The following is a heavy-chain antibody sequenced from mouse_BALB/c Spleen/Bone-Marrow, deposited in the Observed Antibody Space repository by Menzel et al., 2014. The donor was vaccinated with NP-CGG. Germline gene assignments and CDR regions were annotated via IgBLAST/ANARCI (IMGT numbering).Heavy chain of an antibody. CDR3: ARDCYGSLYAMDY. D-gene: IGHD1-1*01. J-gene: IGHJ4*01. CDR1: GFSLTSYG. V-gene: IGHV2-9*02. Sequence: VMLVESGPGLVAPSQSLSITCTVSGFSLTSYGVHWVRQPPGKGLEWLGVIWAGGSTNYNSALMSRLSISKDNSKSQVFLKMNSLQTDDTAMYYCARDCYGSLYAMDYWGQGTSATVSS. CDR2: IWAGGST.